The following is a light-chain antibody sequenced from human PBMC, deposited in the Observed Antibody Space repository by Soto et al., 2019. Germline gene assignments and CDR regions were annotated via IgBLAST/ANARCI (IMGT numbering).Light chain of an antibody. CDR3: QQYGRSPPFT. J-gene: IGKJ2*01. V-gene: IGKV3-20*01. Sequence: EIVLTQSPGTLSLSPGERATLSCRASQSVSSTYIAWYQQNPGQAPRLLIYGASSRATGIPDRFSGSGSGIDFTLTISRLEPEDFAVYFCQQYGRSPPFTFGQGTKVKIK. CDR2: GAS. CDR1: QSVSSTY.